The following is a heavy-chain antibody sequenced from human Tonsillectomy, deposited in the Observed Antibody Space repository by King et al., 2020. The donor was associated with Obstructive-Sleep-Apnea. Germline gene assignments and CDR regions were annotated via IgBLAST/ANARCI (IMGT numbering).Heavy chain of an antibody. Sequence: VQLVESGGGVVQPGRSLRLPCAASGFTFSSYAMHWVRQAPGKGLEWVADISSDGSNKYYADSVKGRFTISRDNSQNTLYLQMNSLRADDTAVYYCARDRGGHIYDYFFDYWGQGTLVTVSS. J-gene: IGHJ4*02. D-gene: IGHD5-18*01. CDR2: ISSDGSNK. CDR3: ARDRGGHIYDYFFDY. CDR1: GFTFSSYA. V-gene: IGHV3-30-3*01.